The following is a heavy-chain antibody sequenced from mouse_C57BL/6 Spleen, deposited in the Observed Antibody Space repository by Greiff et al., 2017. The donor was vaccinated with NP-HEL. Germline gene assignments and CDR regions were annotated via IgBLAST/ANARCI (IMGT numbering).Heavy chain of an antibody. Sequence: VQLQQPGAELVRPGTSVKLSCKASGYTFTSYWMHWVKQRPGQGLEWIGVIDPSDSYTNYNQKFKGKATLTVDTSSSTAYMQLSSLTSEDSAVYYCAREDYGPHYFDYWGQGTTLTVSS. D-gene: IGHD1-1*02. CDR2: IDPSDSYT. CDR3: AREDYGPHYFDY. CDR1: GYTFTSYW. V-gene: IGHV1-59*01. J-gene: IGHJ2*01.